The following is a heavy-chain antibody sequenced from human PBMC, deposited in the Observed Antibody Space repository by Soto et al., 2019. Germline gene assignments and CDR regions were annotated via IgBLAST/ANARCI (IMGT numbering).Heavy chain of an antibody. V-gene: IGHV4-30-2*01. CDR1: GGSISSGGFS. CDR2: IYYSGGT. CDR3: ARATFCRKAYYDATDYYFFDY. D-gene: IGHD3-22*01. Sequence: QLQLQDSASGLVKPSQTLSLTCAVSGGSISSGGFSWTWIRQPPGKVLEFIGYIYYSGGTYYNPSLKSRVTISVDRSKNQFSLRLSSVNAPDTAVYYCARATFCRKAYYDATDYYFFDYWCQGTLVTVSS. J-gene: IGHJ4*02.